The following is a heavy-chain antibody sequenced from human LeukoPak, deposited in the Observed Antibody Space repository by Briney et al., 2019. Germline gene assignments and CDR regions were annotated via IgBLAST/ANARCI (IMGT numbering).Heavy chain of an antibody. CDR2: INHSGST. J-gene: IGHJ4*02. V-gene: IGHV4-34*01. CDR3: ARGTYYGYVWGSYRPWYFVY. Sequence: SDTLSLTCAVYGGSFSGYYWIWIRHPPGKGLEWSGEINHSGSTNYNPSLKSRVTISVDTSKNQFSLKLSSVTAEDTAVYYCARGTYYGYVWGSYRPWYFVYWGQGTLVTVSS. D-gene: IGHD3-16*02. CDR1: GGSFSGYY.